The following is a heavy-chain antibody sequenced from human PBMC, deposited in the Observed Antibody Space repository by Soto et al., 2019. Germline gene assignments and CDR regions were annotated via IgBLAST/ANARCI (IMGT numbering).Heavy chain of an antibody. CDR3: ASGGSCSSTCCLIPG. D-gene: IGHD2-2*01. CDR1: RGTFSSCA. J-gene: IGHJ4*02. CDR2: ISPIFGTA. V-gene: IGHV1-69*13. Sequence: GASLTVSCKASRGTFSSCAIRWVRQAPEQGLEWMGGISPIFGTANYAQKLRGRVTITADESTSTAYMELGSLRSEDTAVYYCASGGSCSSTCCLIPGWGQGTLVTVSS.